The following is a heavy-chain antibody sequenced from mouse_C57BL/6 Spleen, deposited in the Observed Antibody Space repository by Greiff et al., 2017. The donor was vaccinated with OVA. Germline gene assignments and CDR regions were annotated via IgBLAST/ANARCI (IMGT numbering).Heavy chain of an antibody. CDR1: GFTFSDYG. CDR3: ARGGNYDYAMDY. CDR2: ISSGSSTI. J-gene: IGHJ4*01. V-gene: IGHV5-17*01. Sequence: EVKVVESGGGLVKPGGSLKLSCAASGFTFSDYGMHWVRQAPEKGLEWVAYISSGSSTIYYADTVKGRFTISRDNAKNTLFLQMTSLRSEDTAMYYCARGGNYDYAMDYWGQGTSVTVSS. D-gene: IGHD2-1*01.